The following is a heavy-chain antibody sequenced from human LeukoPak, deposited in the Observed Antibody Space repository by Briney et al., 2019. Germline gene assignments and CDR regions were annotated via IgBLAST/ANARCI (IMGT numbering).Heavy chain of an antibody. CDR3: ARASAEDYDSSGYFYFPYYFDY. J-gene: IGHJ4*02. V-gene: IGHV3-9*01. D-gene: IGHD3-22*01. CDR2: ISWNSGSI. Sequence: PGRSLRLSCAASGFTFDDYAMHWVRQAPGKGLEWVSGISWNSGSIGYADSVKGRFTISRDNAKNSLYLQMNSLRAEDTAVYYRARASAEDYDSSGYFYFPYYFDYWGQGTLVTVSS. CDR1: GFTFDDYA.